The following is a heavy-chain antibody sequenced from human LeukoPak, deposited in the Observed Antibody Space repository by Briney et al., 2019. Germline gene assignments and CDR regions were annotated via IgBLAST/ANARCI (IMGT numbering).Heavy chain of an antibody. CDR1: GFTFSSYS. CDR2: ISSSSSYI. J-gene: IGHJ4*02. Sequence: TGGSLRLSCAASGFTFSSYSMNWVRQAPGKGLEWVSSISSSSSYIYYADSVKGQFTISRDNAKNSLYLQMNILRDEDTAVYYCARDRGMDSSGYYYYDYWGQGTLVTVSS. V-gene: IGHV3-21*01. D-gene: IGHD3-22*01. CDR3: ARDRGMDSSGYYYYDY.